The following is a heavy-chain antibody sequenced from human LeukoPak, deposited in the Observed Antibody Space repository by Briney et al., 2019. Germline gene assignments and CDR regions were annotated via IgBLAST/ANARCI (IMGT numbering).Heavy chain of an antibody. Sequence: GGSLRLSCAASGFTFSSYAMSWVRQAPGKGLEWVSLIPGDSANTYYADSVKGRFAISRDNSKNMLYLQNNNLRAADIAIYCCASNVYVHWFDTWGQGTLVTVSS. CDR3: ASNVYVHWFDT. J-gene: IGHJ5*02. CDR2: IPGDSANT. CDR1: GFTFSSYA. D-gene: IGHD3-10*02. V-gene: IGHV3-23*01.